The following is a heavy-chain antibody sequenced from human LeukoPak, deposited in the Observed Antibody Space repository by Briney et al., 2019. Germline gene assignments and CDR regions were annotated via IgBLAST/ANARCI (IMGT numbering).Heavy chain of an antibody. Sequence: GGSLRLSCAASGFTFSSYWMSWVRQAPGKGLEWVANIKQDGSEKYYVDSVKGRFTISRDNAKNSLYLQMNSLRAEDTAVYYCARSEENYYDSSGYCIFDHWGQGTLVTVSS. CDR2: IKQDGSEK. CDR1: GFTFSSYW. CDR3: ARSEENYYDSSGYCIFDH. V-gene: IGHV3-7*01. D-gene: IGHD3-22*01. J-gene: IGHJ4*02.